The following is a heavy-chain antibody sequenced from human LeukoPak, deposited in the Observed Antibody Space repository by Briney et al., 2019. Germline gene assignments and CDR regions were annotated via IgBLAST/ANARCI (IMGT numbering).Heavy chain of an antibody. V-gene: IGHV3-43*01. D-gene: IGHD4-17*01. CDR3: AKAHDYGEILSAFDI. J-gene: IGHJ3*02. CDR1: GFTFDDYT. CDR2: ISWDGGST. Sequence: GSLRLSCAASGFTFDDYTMHWVRQAPGKGLEWVSLISWDGGSTYYADSVKGRFTISRDNSKNSLYLQMNSLRTEDTALYYCAKAHDYGEILSAFDIWGQGTMVTVSS.